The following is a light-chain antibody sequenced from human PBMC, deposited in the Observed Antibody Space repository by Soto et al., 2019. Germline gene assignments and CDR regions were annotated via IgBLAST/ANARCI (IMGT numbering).Light chain of an antibody. CDR2: GAS. Sequence: EIVMTQSPATLSVSPGERATLSCRASQSVSTNLAWYQQKPGQAPSLVIYGASARATGIPARFSGGGSGTEFTLTISSLQSEDFAVYYCQQRSDWPLTFGGGTTVEI. V-gene: IGKV3-15*01. J-gene: IGKJ4*01. CDR3: QQRSDWPLT. CDR1: QSVSTN.